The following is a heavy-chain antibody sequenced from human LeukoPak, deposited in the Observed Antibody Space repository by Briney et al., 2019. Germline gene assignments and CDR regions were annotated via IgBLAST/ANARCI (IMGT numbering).Heavy chain of an antibody. D-gene: IGHD3-22*01. CDR3: ARGNFSPPPGITMIVVWSENDY. CDR2: ISSSSSTI. CDR1: GFTFSSYS. Sequence: GGSLRLSCAASGFTFSSYSMNWVRQAPGKGLEWVSYISSSSSTIYYADSVKGRFTISRDNAKNSLYLQMNSLRAEDTAVYYCARGNFSPPPGITMIVVWSENDYWGQGTLVTVSS. V-gene: IGHV3-48*04. J-gene: IGHJ4*02.